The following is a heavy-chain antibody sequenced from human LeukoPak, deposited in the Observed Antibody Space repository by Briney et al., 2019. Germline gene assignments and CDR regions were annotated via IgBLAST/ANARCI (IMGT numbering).Heavy chain of an antibody. CDR3: AREQYYYYKDV. V-gene: IGHV4-39*07. CDR2: IYYSGST. CDR1: GGSISSSSYY. J-gene: IGHJ6*03. Sequence: PSETLSLTCTVSGGSISSSSYYWGWIRQPPGKGLEWIGSIYYSGSTYYNPSLKSRVTISVDTSKNQFSLKLSSVTAADTAVYYCAREQYYYYKDVWGKGTTVTVSS.